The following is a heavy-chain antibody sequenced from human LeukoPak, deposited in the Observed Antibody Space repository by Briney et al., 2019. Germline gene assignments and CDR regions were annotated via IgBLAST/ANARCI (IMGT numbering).Heavy chain of an antibody. CDR3: ARSRRLRGSGYMGGYYFDY. Sequence: GASVKVSCKASGGTFSSYAISWVRQAPGQGLEWMGRIIPIFGTANYAQKFQGRVTITTDESTSTAYMELSSLRSEDTAVYYCARSRRLRGSGYMGGYYFDYWGQGTLVTVSS. CDR1: GGTFSSYA. J-gene: IGHJ4*02. CDR2: IIPIFGTA. V-gene: IGHV1-69*05. D-gene: IGHD3-3*01.